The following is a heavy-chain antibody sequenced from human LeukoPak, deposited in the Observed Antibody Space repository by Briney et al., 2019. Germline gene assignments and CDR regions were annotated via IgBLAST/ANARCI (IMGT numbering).Heavy chain of an antibody. CDR2: IVPKYYTT. CDR3: ARDYTIKAPYFDY. D-gene: IGHD5-24*01. CDR1: GGSFSSST. V-gene: IGHV1-69*13. J-gene: IGHJ4*02. Sequence: SVKVSCKASGGSFSSSTINWVRQAPGQGLEWMGEIVPKYYTTNYAQKFQGRVTISADSSASTAYMELSSLTSEDTAVYYCARDYTIKAPYFDYWGQGTLVTVSS.